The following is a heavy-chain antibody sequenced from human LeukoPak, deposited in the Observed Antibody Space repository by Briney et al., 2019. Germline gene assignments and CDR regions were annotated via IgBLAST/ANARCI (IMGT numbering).Heavy chain of an antibody. CDR2: ISSSGGSS. V-gene: IGHV3-64D*06. D-gene: IGHD6-13*01. J-gene: IGHJ4*02. CDR3: VRDLYSSSLGICDY. CDR1: GFTFSNYA. Sequence: HPGGSLRLSCSASGFTFSNYAMHWVRQAPGKGLEYVSTISSSGGSSSNADSVKGRFTISRDNSKNSLYLQMSSLRDEDTAVYYCVRDLYSSSLGICDYWGQGTLVTVSS.